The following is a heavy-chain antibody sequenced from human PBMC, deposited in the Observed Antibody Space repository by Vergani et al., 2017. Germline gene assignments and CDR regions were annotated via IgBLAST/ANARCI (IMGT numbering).Heavy chain of an antibody. V-gene: IGHV3-30*04. D-gene: IGHD6-6*01. CDR1: GFTFSSYA. CDR3: ARMAFEYSSSSNDGY. Sequence: QVQLVESGGGVVQPGRSLRLSCAASGFTFSSYAMHWVRQAPGKGLEWVAVISYDGSNKYYADSVKGRFTISRDNSKNTLYLQMNSLRAEDTAVYYCARMAFEYSSSSNDGYWGQGTLVTGSS. J-gene: IGHJ4*02. CDR2: ISYDGSNK.